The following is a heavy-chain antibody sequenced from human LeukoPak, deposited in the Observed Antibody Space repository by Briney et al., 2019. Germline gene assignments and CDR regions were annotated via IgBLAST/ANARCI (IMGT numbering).Heavy chain of an antibody. V-gene: IGHV3-23*01. D-gene: IGHD2-8*01. CDR3: AKKVGVGWPTSLDIDY. CDR2: ISGSGDNT. J-gene: IGHJ4*02. Sequence: PGGSLRLSCAASGFTFSSYAISWVRQAPGKGLEWVSAISGSGDNTYYADSVRGRFTISRDNSKNTLYLQMDSLRAEDTAVYYCAKKVGVGWPTSLDIDYWGQGTLVTVSS. CDR1: GFTFSSYA.